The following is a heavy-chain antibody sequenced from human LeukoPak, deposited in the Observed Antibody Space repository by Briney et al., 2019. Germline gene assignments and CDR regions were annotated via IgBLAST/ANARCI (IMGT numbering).Heavy chain of an antibody. V-gene: IGHV3-23*01. CDR3: AREERAYYYDSSGYPDY. J-gene: IGHJ4*02. CDR1: GFTFSSYA. Sequence: GASLRLSCAASGFTFSSYAMSWLRQAPGKGLEWVSGISGNAVNIFYADSVKGRFTISRDNSNNTLFLLMNSLRAEDTAVYYCAREERAYYYDSSGYPDYWGQGTLVTVSS. D-gene: IGHD3-22*01. CDR2: ISGNAVNI.